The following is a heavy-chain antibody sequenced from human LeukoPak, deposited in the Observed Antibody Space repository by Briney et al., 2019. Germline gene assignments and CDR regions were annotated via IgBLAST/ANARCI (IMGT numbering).Heavy chain of an antibody. CDR2: ISYDGSNK. CDR3: ARAMGY. Sequence: GGSLRLSCAASGFTFSSYAMHWVRQAPGKGLEWVAVISYDGSNKYYADSVKGRFTISRDNSKNTLYLQMNSLRAEDTAVYYCARAMGYWGQGTLVTVSS. D-gene: IGHD5-24*01. J-gene: IGHJ4*02. V-gene: IGHV3-30*04. CDR1: GFTFSSYA.